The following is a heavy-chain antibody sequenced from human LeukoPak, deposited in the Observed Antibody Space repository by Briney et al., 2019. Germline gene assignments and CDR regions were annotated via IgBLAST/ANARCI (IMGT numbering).Heavy chain of an antibody. D-gene: IGHD1-26*01. CDR3: VRAGWELDY. V-gene: IGHV3-7*01. CDR2: IKDDGTEK. Sequence: GGSLRLSCAASGFIFNRFWMSWVRQAPGKGLQWVAHIKDDGTEKYYLDSAKGRFTIARDDAWNSLYLQMNSLRDEDTAVYYCVRAGWELDYWGQGTPVIVSS. J-gene: IGHJ4*02. CDR1: GFIFNRFW.